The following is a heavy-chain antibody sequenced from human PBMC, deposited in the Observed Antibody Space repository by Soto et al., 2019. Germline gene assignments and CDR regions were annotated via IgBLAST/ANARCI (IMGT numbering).Heavy chain of an antibody. CDR3: ARDQNYDSSGPYRQTHFDY. CDR1: GFTFSSYA. J-gene: IGHJ4*02. CDR2: ISYDGSNK. Sequence: GGSLRLSCAASGFTFSSYAMHWVRQAPGKGLEWVAVISYDGSNKYYADSVKGRFTISRGNSKNTLYLQMNSLRAEDTAVYYCARDQNYDSSGPYRQTHFDYWGQGTLVTVSS. D-gene: IGHD3-22*01. V-gene: IGHV3-30-3*01.